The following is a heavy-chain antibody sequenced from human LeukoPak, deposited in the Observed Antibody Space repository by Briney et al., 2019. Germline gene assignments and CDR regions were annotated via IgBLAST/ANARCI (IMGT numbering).Heavy chain of an antibody. CDR3: ARDEVAPRREMATISKALRYFDY. J-gene: IGHJ4*02. V-gene: IGHV1-69*04. CDR2: IIPILGIA. Sequence: PKASVKVSCKASGGTFSSYAISWVRQAPGQGLEWMGRIIPILGIANYAQKFQGRVTITADKSTSTAYMELSSLRSEDTAVYYCARDEVAPRREMATISKALRYFDYWGQGTLVTVSS. CDR1: GGTFSSYA. D-gene: IGHD5-24*01.